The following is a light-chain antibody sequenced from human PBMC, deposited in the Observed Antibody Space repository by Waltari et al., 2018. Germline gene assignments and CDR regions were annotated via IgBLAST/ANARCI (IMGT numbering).Light chain of an antibody. Sequence: QSALTQPASVSGSPGQSITIPCPGPSRDVGGYNYVPWYQQHPGKAPKLMIYEVSNRPSGVSNRFSGSKSGNTASLTISGLQAEDEADYYCSSYTSSSTYVVFGGGTKLTVL. J-gene: IGLJ2*01. CDR1: SRDVGGYNY. V-gene: IGLV2-14*01. CDR3: SSYTSSSTYVV. CDR2: EVS.